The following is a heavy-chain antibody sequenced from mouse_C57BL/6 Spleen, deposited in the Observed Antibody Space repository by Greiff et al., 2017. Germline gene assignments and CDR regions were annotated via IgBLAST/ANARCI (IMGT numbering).Heavy chain of an antibody. CDR3: ARSRGTGYAMDY. D-gene: IGHD3-3*01. J-gene: IGHJ4*01. V-gene: IGHV1-19*01. Sequence: EVQLQQSGPVLVKPGASVKMSCKVSGYTFTDYYMNWVKQSHGKSLEWIGVINPYNGGTSYNQKFKGKATLTVDKSSSTAYMELNSLTSEDSAVXYCARSRGTGYAMDYWGQGTSVTVSS. CDR2: INPYNGGT. CDR1: GYTFTDYY.